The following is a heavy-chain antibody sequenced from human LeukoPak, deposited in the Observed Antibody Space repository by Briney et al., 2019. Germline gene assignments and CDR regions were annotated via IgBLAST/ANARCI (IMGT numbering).Heavy chain of an antibody. CDR1: GGSISSYY. CDR2: IYCSGST. CDR3: ARDKAGYNDY. V-gene: IGHV4-59*01. Sequence: PSETLSLTCTVSGGSISSYYWSWIRQPPGKGLEWIGYIYCSGSTTYNPSLKSRVSISVDTSKNQFSLRLSSVTAADTAVYYCARDKAGYNDYWGQGTLVTVSS. D-gene: IGHD5-24*01. J-gene: IGHJ4*02.